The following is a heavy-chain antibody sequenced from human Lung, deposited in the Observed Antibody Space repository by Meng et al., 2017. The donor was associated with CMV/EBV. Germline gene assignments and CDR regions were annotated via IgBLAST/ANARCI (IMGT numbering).Heavy chain of an antibody. J-gene: IGHJ4*02. CDR3: VREILAPINYYFDS. D-gene: IGHD3-10*01. CDR2: IFYNGST. Sequence: SGVSIRSADYSWSWIRQPPGKCLEWVGYIFYNGSTSYNPSLKSRLSISMDTSKNQFSLKLRSLTAADTAIYYCVREILAPINYYFDSWGQGTLVTVSS. CDR1: GVSIRSADYS. V-gene: IGHV4-30-4*01.